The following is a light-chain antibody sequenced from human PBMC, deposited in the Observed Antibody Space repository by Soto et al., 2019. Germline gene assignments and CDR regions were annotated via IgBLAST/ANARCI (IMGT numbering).Light chain of an antibody. V-gene: IGKV1-5*01. Sequence: DIQMTQSPSTVCASVVDRVTITCRASQSISSWLAWYQQKPGKAPKLLIYDASSLESGVPSRFSGSGSGTEFTLTISSLQPDDFATYYCQQYNSYPLTCGGGTKVDIK. CDR2: DAS. J-gene: IGKJ4*01. CDR1: QSISSW. CDR3: QQYNSYPLT.